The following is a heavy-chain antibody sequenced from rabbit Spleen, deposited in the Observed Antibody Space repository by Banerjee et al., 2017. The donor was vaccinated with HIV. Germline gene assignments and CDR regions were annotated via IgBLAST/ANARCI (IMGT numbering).Heavy chain of an antibody. J-gene: IGHJ6*01. CDR2: IYAGSSGTT. V-gene: IGHV1S45*01. D-gene: IGHD1-1*01. CDR3: ARDTSSSFSSYGMDL. Sequence: EESGGGLVQPEGSLTLTCTASGVDFSSSYWICWVRQAPGKGLEWIACIYAGSSGTTYYASGAKGRFTISKTSSTTVTLQMTSLTAADTATYFCARDTSSSFSSYGMDLWGPGTLVTVS. CDR1: GVDFSSSYW.